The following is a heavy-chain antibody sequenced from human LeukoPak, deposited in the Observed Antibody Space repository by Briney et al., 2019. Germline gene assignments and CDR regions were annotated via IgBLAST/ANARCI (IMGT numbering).Heavy chain of an antibody. CDR2: ISSSSSYI. D-gene: IGHD6-19*01. Sequence: GGSLRLSCAASGFTFSSYSMNWVRQAPGKGLEWVSSISSSSSYIYYADSVKGRFTISRDNAKNSLYLQMNSLRAEDTAVYYCGIVVAGKDYLDYWGQGTLVTVSS. V-gene: IGHV3-21*01. CDR3: GIVVAGKDYLDY. J-gene: IGHJ4*02. CDR1: GFTFSSYS.